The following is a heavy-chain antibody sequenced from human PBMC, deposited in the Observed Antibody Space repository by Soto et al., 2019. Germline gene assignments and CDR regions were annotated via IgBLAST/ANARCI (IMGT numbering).Heavy chain of an antibody. J-gene: IGHJ4*02. V-gene: IGHV3-7*01. CDR2: IKQDGSEK. Sequence: EVQLVESGGGLVQPGGSLRLSCAASGFTFSSYWMSWVRQAPGKGLEWVANIKQDGSEKYYVDSVKGRFTISRDNAKNSLYLQMNSLRAEDTAVYYCARDGLRSSSSLDDYWGQGTLVTVSS. CDR3: ARDGLRSSSSLDDY. D-gene: IGHD6-6*01. CDR1: GFTFSSYW.